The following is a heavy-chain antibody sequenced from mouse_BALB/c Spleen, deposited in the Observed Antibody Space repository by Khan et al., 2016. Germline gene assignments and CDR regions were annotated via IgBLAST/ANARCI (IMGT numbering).Heavy chain of an antibody. CDR2: ISYSGST. V-gene: IGHV3-2*02. Sequence: EVQLVESGPDLVKPSQSLSLTCTVTGYSITSDYAWNWIRQFPGNKLEWMGYISYSGSTSYNPSLKSRNSITRDTSKNQFFLQLNSVTTEDTATYYCAINWDEEDYWGQGTLVTVSA. CDR3: AINWDEEDY. J-gene: IGHJ3*01. CDR1: GYSITSDYA. D-gene: IGHD4-1*02.